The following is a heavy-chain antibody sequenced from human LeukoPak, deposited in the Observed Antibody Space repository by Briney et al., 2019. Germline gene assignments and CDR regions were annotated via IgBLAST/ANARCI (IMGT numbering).Heavy chain of an antibody. CDR1: GDSVSSNSAA. D-gene: IGHD3-22*01. CDR3: ARTSYYDSSGSYRDAFDI. J-gene: IGHJ3*02. V-gene: IGHV6-1*01. CDR2: TCYRSKWYN. Sequence: SQTLSLTCAISGDSVSSNSAAWNWIRQSPSRGLEWLGRTCYRSKWYNDYAVSVKSRIAINPDTSKNQFSLQLNSVTPEDTAVYFCARTSYYDSSGSYRDAFDIWGQGTVVSVSS.